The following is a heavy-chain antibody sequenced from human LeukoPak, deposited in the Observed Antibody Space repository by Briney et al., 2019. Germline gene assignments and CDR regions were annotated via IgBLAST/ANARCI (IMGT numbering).Heavy chain of an antibody. CDR2: IYSGDST. CDR1: GFTLSRNG. Sequence: GGSLRLSCATSGFTLSRNGMHWVRQAPGKGLEWVSVIYSGDSTYYADSVKGRFTISRDNSKNTLYLQMNSLRAEDTAVYYCARDSGEARFQHWGQGTLVTVSS. CDR3: ARDSGEARFQH. J-gene: IGHJ1*01. D-gene: IGHD1-26*01. V-gene: IGHV3-53*01.